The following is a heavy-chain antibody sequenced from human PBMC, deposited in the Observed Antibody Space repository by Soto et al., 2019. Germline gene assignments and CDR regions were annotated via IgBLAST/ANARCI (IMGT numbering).Heavy chain of an antibody. D-gene: IGHD3-22*01. V-gene: IGHV1-18*01. CDR3: AGTGQYHSSGSLSYFDY. J-gene: IGHJ4*02. CDR1: GYTFTSYG. Sequence: ASVKVSCKASGYTFTSYGISWVRQAPGQGLEWMGWISAYNGNTNYAQKPQGRVTMTTDTSTSTAYMELRSLRSDDTAVYYCAGTGQYHSSGSLSYFDYWGQGTLVTVSS. CDR2: ISAYNGNT.